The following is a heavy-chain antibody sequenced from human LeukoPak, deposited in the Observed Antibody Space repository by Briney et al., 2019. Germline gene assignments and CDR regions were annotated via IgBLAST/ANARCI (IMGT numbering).Heavy chain of an antibody. V-gene: IGHV3-30-3*01. Sequence: PGRSLRLSCAVSGFTFSSYAMHWVRQAPGKGLEWVTVISYDGINKFYADSVKGRFTISRDNSKSTLYLQMNSLRTEDTAVYYCARDFGATFDYWGQGTLVTVSS. CDR2: ISYDGINK. J-gene: IGHJ4*02. CDR3: ARDFGATFDY. CDR1: GFTFSSYA. D-gene: IGHD3-10*01.